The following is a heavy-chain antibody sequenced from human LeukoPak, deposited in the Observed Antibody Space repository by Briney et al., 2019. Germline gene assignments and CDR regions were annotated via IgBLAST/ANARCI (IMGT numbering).Heavy chain of an antibody. D-gene: IGHD6-19*01. J-gene: IGHJ3*02. CDR2: IWYDGSNK. CDR3: AKDPHTGWALDI. CDR1: GFTFSSYA. V-gene: IGHV3-30*02. Sequence: GGSLRLSCAASGFTFSSYAMHWVRQAPGKGLEWVAFIWYDGSNKYHAASVKGRFTISRDNSKNTLYLQMNSLRAEDTAVYYCAKDPHTGWALDIWGQGTMVTVSS.